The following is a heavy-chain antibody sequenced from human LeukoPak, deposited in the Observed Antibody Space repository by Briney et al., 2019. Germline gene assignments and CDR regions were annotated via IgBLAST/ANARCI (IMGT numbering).Heavy chain of an antibody. CDR1: GFTFSDVW. J-gene: IGHJ4*02. D-gene: IGHD1-26*01. Sequence: GSLRLSCAASGFTFSDVWMSWVRQAPGMGLEWIGRIRSKTHGGTTDYAAPVKGRFSISRDDSKNTLYLQMNSLETEDTAVYYCATEGSSPKYFDFWGRGTLVTVSS. V-gene: IGHV3-15*01. CDR2: IRSKTHGGTT. CDR3: ATEGSSPKYFDF.